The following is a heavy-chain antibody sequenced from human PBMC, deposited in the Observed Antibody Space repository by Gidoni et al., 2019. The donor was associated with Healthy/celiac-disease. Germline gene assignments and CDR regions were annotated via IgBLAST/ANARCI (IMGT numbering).Heavy chain of an antibody. J-gene: IGHJ6*02. Sequence: QVQLVQSGAEVKKPGASVKVSCKASGYTFTSYDINWVRQATGQGLEWMGWMNPNSGNTGYAQKFQGRVTMTRNTSISTVYMELRSLRSEDTAVYYCARGDIVVVPAAPAVYYGMDVWGQGTTVTVSS. CDR1: GYTFTSYD. V-gene: IGHV1-8*01. CDR2: MNPNSGNT. CDR3: ARGDIVVVPAAPAVYYGMDV. D-gene: IGHD2-2*01.